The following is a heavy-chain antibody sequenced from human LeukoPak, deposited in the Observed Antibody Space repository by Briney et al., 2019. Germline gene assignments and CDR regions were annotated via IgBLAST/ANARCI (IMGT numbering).Heavy chain of an antibody. CDR3: ARAPDYYYYYMDV. CDR2: IHYGGNT. Sequence: PSETLSLTCTVSGGSISNHYWSWIRQPSGKGLEWIGYIHYGGNTDYNPSLKGRLTISVDTSKNQFSLKLSSVTAADTAVYYCARAPDYYYYYMDVWGKGTTVTVSS. J-gene: IGHJ6*03. CDR1: GGSISNHY. V-gene: IGHV4-59*11.